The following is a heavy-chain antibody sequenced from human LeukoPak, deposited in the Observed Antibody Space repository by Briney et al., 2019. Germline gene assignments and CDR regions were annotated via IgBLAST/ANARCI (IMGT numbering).Heavy chain of an antibody. CDR1: GGSFSGYY. D-gene: IGHD3-22*01. CDR3: ARGRTLSYYYDSSGYSDFDY. V-gene: IGHV4-34*01. Sequence: SETLSLTCAVYGGSFSGYYWSWIRQPPGKGLEWIGEINHSGNTNYNPSLKSRVTISVDTSKNQLSLKLSSVTAADTAVYYCARGRTLSYYYDSSGYSDFDYWGEGTLVTVSS. J-gene: IGHJ4*02. CDR2: INHSGNT.